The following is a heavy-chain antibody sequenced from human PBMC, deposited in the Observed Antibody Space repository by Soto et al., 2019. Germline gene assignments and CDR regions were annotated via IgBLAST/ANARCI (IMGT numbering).Heavy chain of an antibody. D-gene: IGHD3-10*01. CDR1: GGSISSGGYY. CDR2: IYYSGST. CDR3: ARDRRVREVYYYYMGV. Sequence: QVQLQESGPGLVKPSQTLSLTCTVSGGSISSGGYYWSWIRQHPGKGLEWIGYIYYSGSTYYNPSLKSRVTISVDTSKNQFALKPSSVTAADTAVYYCARDRRVREVYYYYMGVWGKGTTVTVSS. V-gene: IGHV4-31*03. J-gene: IGHJ6*03.